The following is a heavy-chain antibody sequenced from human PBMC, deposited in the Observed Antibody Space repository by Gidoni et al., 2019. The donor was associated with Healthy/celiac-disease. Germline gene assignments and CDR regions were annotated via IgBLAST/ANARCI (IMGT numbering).Heavy chain of an antibody. Sequence: QVQLQESGPGLVKPSETLSLTCAVSGYSISSGYYWGWIRQPPGTGLEWIGSIYHSGSTYYNPSLKSRVTISVDTSKNQVSLKLSSVTAADTAVYYCAREGYSSLGGYWGQGTLVTVSS. CDR2: IYHSGST. CDR1: GYSISSGYY. D-gene: IGHD6-13*01. J-gene: IGHJ4*02. CDR3: AREGYSSLGGY. V-gene: IGHV4-38-2*02.